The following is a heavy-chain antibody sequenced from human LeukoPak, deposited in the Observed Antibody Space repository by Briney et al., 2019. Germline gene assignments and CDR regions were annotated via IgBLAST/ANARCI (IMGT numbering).Heavy chain of an antibody. CDR2: IYYSGST. CDR3: ARVNDFWSGSRMYYYYGMDV. V-gene: IGHV4-59*01. CDR1: GGSISSYY. Sequence: SETLSLTCTVSGGSISSYYWSWIRQPPGKGLEWIGYIYYSGSTNYNPSLKSRATISVDTSKNQFSLKLSSVTAADTAVYYCARVNDFWSGSRMYYYYGMDVWGQGTTVTVSS. D-gene: IGHD3-3*01. J-gene: IGHJ6*02.